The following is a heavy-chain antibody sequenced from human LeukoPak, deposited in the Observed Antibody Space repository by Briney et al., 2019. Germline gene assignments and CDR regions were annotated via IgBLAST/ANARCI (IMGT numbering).Heavy chain of an antibody. CDR1: GFTFSDYY. CDR3: ARGDVLRFLEWLYFDY. CDR2: ISSSGSTI. Sequence: GGSLRLSCAASGFTFSDYYMSWIRQAPGKGLEWVSYISSSGSTIYYADSVKGRFTISRDNAKNSLYLQMNSLRAEDTAVYYCARGDVLRFLEWLYFDYRGQGTLVTVSS. D-gene: IGHD3-3*01. V-gene: IGHV3-11*01. J-gene: IGHJ4*02.